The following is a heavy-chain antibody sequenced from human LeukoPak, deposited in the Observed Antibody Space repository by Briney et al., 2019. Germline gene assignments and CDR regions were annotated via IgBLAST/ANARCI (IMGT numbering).Heavy chain of an antibody. CDR2: FYPEDGET. D-gene: IGHD5-12*01. CDR1: GYTLTELS. Sequence: SVKVSCKVSGYTLTELSMHGVRQAPGKGLEGMGGFYPEDGETNYAQKFQGRVTMTEDTSTETAYIELRSLRSENTAVYYCATDSGQWLRSGMGFDYWGQGTLVTVSS. J-gene: IGHJ4*02. CDR3: ATDSGQWLRSGMGFDY. V-gene: IGHV1-24*01.